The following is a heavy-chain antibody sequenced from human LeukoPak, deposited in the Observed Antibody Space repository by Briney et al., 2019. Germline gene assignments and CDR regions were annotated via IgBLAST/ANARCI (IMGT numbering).Heavy chain of an antibody. D-gene: IGHD2/OR15-2a*01. CDR3: ATWAFYHGMDV. V-gene: IGHV3-43*02. CDR2: INADGGRT. J-gene: IGHJ6*02. Sequence: GGSLRLSCVACGFTFDGYAMLWVRQAPAKGLEGVSLINADGGRTYYADSVNGRFTISRDNSKNSLYLQMNSLRSEDSAVYYCATWAFYHGMDVWGQGTTVIVSS. CDR1: GFTFDGYA.